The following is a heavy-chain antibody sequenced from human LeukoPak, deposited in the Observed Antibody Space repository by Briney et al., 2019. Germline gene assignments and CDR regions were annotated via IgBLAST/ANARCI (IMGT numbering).Heavy chain of an antibody. V-gene: IGHV1-46*01. CDR3: AREIGLTSLDY. CDR2: INPSGGGT. Sequence: ASVKVSCKASGYTFTGYYMHWVRQAPGQGLEWMGIINPSGGGTRYAQKFQGRVTMTRDTSASTVYMELSSLRSEDSAVYYCAREIGLTSLDYWGQGTLVTVSS. CDR1: GYTFTGYY. J-gene: IGHJ4*02.